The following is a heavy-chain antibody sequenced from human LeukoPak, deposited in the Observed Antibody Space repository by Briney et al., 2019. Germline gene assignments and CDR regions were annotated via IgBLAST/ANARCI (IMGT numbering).Heavy chain of an antibody. V-gene: IGHV4-61*02. CDR3: ARVSGGNSDWFDP. J-gene: IGHJ5*02. Sequence: SETLSLTCTVSGGSISSGSHYWSWIRQPAGKGLEWIGRIYTSGSTNYNPSLNSRVTISGDTSKNQFSLKLSSVTAADTAVHYCARVSGGNSDWFDPWGQGTLVTVSS. CDR1: GGSISSGSHY. D-gene: IGHD4-23*01. CDR2: IYTSGST.